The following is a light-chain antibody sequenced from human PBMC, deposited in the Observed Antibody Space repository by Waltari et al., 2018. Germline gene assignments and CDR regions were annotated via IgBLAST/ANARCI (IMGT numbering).Light chain of an antibody. CDR2: GAS. V-gene: IGKV3-20*01. CDR3: QQYGSSPMYT. J-gene: IGKJ2*01. Sequence: EIVLTQSPDTLSLSPGERATLSCRASQSVSSSYLAWYQQKPGQAPRLLIYGASSRATGIPDMFSGSGSGTDFTLTISRLEPEDFAVYYCQQYGSSPMYTFGQGTKLEIK. CDR1: QSVSSSY.